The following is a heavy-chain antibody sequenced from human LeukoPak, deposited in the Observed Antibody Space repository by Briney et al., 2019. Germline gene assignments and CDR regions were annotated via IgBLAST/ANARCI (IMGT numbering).Heavy chain of an antibody. CDR3: ARGLFYYGSGSYYNARRGYWFDP. D-gene: IGHD3-10*01. V-gene: IGHV4-34*01. CDR2: INHSGST. Sequence: PSETLSLTCAVYGVSFSGYYWSWVRQPPGKGLEWIGEINHSGSTNYNPSLKSRVTISVDTSKNQFSLKLSSVTAADTAVYYCARGLFYYGSGSYYNARRGYWFDPWGQGTLVTVSS. CDR1: GVSFSGYY. J-gene: IGHJ5*02.